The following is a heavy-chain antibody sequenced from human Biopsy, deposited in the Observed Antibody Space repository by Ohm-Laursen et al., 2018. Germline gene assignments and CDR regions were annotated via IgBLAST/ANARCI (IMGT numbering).Heavy chain of an antibody. J-gene: IGHJ4*02. CDR3: ARESALAGDFDS. V-gene: IGHV4-61*01. CDR1: GASVTSGSYY. D-gene: IGHD6-19*01. CDR2: ISNIGST. Sequence: GTLSLTCTVSGASVTSGSYYWSWIRQPPGKGLEWLGYISNIGSTNYNPSLKSRVTISVDTSKNHFSLKLTSVTAADTAVYYCARESALAGDFDSWGQGTLVTVSS.